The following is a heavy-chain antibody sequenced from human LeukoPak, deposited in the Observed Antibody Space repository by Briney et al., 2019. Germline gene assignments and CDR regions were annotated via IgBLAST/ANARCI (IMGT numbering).Heavy chain of an antibody. Sequence: ASVKVSCKASGYTFNNHYMYWVRQAPGQGLEWMGWISAYNGNTNYAQKLQGRVTMTTDTSTSTAYMELRSLRSDDTAVYYCARDYGDYFDYWGQGTLVTVSS. V-gene: IGHV1-18*01. J-gene: IGHJ4*02. CDR3: ARDYGDYFDY. CDR1: GYTFNNHY. CDR2: ISAYNGNT. D-gene: IGHD4-17*01.